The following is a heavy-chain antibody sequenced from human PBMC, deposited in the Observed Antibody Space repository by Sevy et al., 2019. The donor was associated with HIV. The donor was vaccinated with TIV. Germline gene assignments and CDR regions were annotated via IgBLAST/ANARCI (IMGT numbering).Heavy chain of an antibody. CDR3: ARVESCGGDCYYSDY. V-gene: IGHV1-46*01. CDR2: INPSGGGT. CDR1: GYTFTSYY. J-gene: IGHJ4*02. D-gene: IGHD2-21*02. Sequence: ASVKVSCKASGYTFTSYYIHWVRQAPGQGLECMGIINPSGGGTNYAQKFQGIVTFTRDTSTSTVYMELSSLRAEDTAVYYCARVESCGGDCYYSDYWGQVTQVTVSS.